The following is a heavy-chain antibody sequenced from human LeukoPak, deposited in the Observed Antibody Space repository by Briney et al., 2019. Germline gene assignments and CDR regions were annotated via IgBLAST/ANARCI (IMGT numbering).Heavy chain of an antibody. J-gene: IGHJ6*02. CDR1: GGSFSGYY. CDR2: INHSGST. CDR3: ARGHVGSYAYYYYYGMDV. V-gene: IGHV4-34*01. Sequence: SETLSLTCAVYGGSFSGYYWSWIRQPPGKGLEWIGEINHSGSTNYNPSLKSRVTISVDTSKNQFSLKVRSVTAADTAVYYCARGHVGSYAYYYYYGMDVWGQGTTVTVSS. D-gene: IGHD2-8*01.